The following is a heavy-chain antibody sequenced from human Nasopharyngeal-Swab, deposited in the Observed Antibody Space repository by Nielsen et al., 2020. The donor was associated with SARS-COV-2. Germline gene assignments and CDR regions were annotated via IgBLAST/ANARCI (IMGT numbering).Heavy chain of an antibody. CDR2: ISSGSSYI. CDR1: GFTFNNYN. J-gene: IGHJ6*02. Sequence: GGSLRLSCAVSGFTFNNYNFNWVRQAPGQGQEWVSSISSGSSYIYYADPLKGRFTISRDNAKNSLYLQMNSLRAEDTAVYYCARDGLDYDFWSAYFMDVWGQGTTVTVSS. CDR3: ARDGLDYDFWSAYFMDV. D-gene: IGHD3-3*01. V-gene: IGHV3-21*01.